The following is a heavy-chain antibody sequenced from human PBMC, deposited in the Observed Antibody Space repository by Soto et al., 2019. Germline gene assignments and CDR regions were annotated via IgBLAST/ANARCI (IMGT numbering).Heavy chain of an antibody. V-gene: IGHV4-4*02. Sequence: SETLSLTCAVSGGSISSSNWWSWVRQPPGKGLEWIGEIYHSGSTNYNPSLKSRVTISVDKSKNQFSLKLSSVTAADTAVYYCASRGYYYVSEYFQHWGQGTLVTVSS. CDR2: IYHSGST. D-gene: IGHD3-22*01. J-gene: IGHJ1*01. CDR1: GGSISSSNW. CDR3: ASRGYYYVSEYFQH.